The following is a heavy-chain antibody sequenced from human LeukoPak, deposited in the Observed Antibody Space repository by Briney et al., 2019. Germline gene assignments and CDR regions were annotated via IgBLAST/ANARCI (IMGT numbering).Heavy chain of an antibody. V-gene: IGHV4-38-2*02. CDR1: GYSISSGYY. Sequence: SETLSLTCTVSGYSISSGYYWGWIRQPPGKGLEWIGSIYHSGSTYYNPSLKSRVTISVDTSKNQFSLKLSSVTAADTAVYYCARGRYCSGGSCYSKRFDYWGQGTLVTVSS. D-gene: IGHD2-15*01. CDR3: ARGRYCSGGSCYSKRFDY. CDR2: IYHSGST. J-gene: IGHJ4*02.